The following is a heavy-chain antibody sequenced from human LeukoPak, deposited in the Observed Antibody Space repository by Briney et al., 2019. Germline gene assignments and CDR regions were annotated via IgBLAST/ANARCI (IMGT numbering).Heavy chain of an antibody. CDR1: GGSFSGYY. D-gene: IGHD4-17*01. J-gene: IGHJ4*02. CDR3: ARDHPTESVPLWY. CDR2: INHSGST. V-gene: IGHV4-34*01. Sequence: SETLSLTCAVYGGSFSGYYWSWIRQPPGKGLECIGEINHSGSTNYNPSLKSRVTISIDTSKNQFSLKLSSVTAADTAVYYCARDHPTESVPLWYWGQGTLVTVSS.